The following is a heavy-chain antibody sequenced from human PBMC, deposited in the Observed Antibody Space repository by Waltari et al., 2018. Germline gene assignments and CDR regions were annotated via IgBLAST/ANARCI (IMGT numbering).Heavy chain of an antibody. CDR3: ARTTFVRYFDF. CDR1: SGSISIPDYF. D-gene: IGHD1-1*01. Sequence: QVQLQESGPGLVKPSQTLTLTCDVSSGSISIPDYFWSWIRQAPGKGLEWIGSVSYRGITYYNPSLESRVTMSVDTSKNQFSLKLNSVTAADAAVYYCARTTFVRYFDFLGHGTLVTVSS. V-gene: IGHV4-30-4*01. J-gene: IGHJ4*01. CDR2: VSYRGIT.